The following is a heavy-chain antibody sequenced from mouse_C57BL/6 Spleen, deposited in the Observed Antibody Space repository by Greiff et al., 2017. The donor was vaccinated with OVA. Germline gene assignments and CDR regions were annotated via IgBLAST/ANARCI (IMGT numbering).Heavy chain of an antibody. CDR1: GFTFSSYG. CDR2: ISSGGSYT. Sequence: EVKLVESGGDLVKPGGSLKLSCAASGFTFSSYGMSWVRQTPDKRLEWVATISSGGSYTYYPDSVKGRFTISRDNAKNTLYLQMSSLKSEDTAMYYCARGLGRDFDYWGQGTTLTVSS. D-gene: IGHD4-1*01. J-gene: IGHJ2*01. CDR3: ARGLGRDFDY. V-gene: IGHV5-6*01.